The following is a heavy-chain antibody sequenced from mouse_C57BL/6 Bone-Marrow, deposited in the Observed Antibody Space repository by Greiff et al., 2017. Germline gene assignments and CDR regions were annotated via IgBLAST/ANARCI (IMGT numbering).Heavy chain of an antibody. CDR3: ARGGSGYEAWFAY. CDR1: DSEVFPIAY. V-gene: IGHV15-2*01. J-gene: IGHJ3*01. Sequence: QVQLQQSGSELRSPWSSVKLSCKDFDSEVFPIAYMSWVRQKPGHGFEWIGGILPSIGRTIYGEKFEDKATLDADTLSNTAYLELNSLTSEDSAIYYCARGGSGYEAWFAYWGQGTLVTVSA. CDR2: ILPSIGRT. D-gene: IGHD1-1*01.